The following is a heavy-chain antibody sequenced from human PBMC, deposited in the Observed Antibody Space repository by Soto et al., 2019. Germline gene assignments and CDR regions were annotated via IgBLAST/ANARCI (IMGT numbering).Heavy chain of an antibody. CDR3: AAGGGLPRYY. Sequence: QLQLQESGSGLVKPSQTLSLTCAVSGGSISSGGYSWSWIRQPPGKGLEWIGYIYHSGSTYYHPSRKNRVTISVNRSKNQFSLKLSSVPAADTAVYYCAAGGGLPRYYWGQGTLVTVSS. CDR2: IYHSGST. J-gene: IGHJ4*02. CDR1: GGSISSGGYS. V-gene: IGHV4-30-2*01. D-gene: IGHD5-12*01.